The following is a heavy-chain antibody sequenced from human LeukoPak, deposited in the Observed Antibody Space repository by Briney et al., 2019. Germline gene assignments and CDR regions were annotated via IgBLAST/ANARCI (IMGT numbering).Heavy chain of an antibody. Sequence: GGSLRLSCAASGFTVSYNYMSWVRQAPGKGLEWVANIKEDGSEKYYVDSVKGRFIISRDNAKNSVFLQMNSLRAEDTAVYYCVRESLSGGGDYWGQGTLVTVSS. J-gene: IGHJ4*02. CDR3: VRESLSGGGDY. CDR2: IKEDGSEK. V-gene: IGHV3-7*05. D-gene: IGHD3-10*01. CDR1: GFTVSYNY.